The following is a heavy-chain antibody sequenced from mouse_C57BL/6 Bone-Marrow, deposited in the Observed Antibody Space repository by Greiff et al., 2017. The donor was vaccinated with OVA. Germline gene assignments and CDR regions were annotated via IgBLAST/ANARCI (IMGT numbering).Heavy chain of an antibody. CDR3: ARPPDYDYDRGNAMDY. V-gene: IGHV5-6*01. J-gene: IGHJ4*01. D-gene: IGHD2-4*01. Sequence: EVKLMESGGDLVKPGGSLKLSCAASGFTFSSYGMSWVRQTPDKRLAWVATISSGGSYTYYPDRVNGRFTISRDNAKKTLYLQMSSLKSEDTAMYYCARPPDYDYDRGNAMDYWGQGTSVTVSS. CDR1: GFTFSSYG. CDR2: ISSGGSYT.